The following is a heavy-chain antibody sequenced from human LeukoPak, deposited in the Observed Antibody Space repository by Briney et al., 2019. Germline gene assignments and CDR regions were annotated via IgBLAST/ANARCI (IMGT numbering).Heavy chain of an antibody. CDR2: IYTSGST. Sequence: PSETLSLTCTVSGGSISSYYWSWIRQPAGKGLEWIGRIYTSGSTNYNPSLKSRVTMSVDTSKNQFSLKLSSVTAADTAVYYCARMRYSSGWDLNWFDPWGQGTLVTVSS. V-gene: IGHV4-4*07. D-gene: IGHD6-19*01. CDR3: ARMRYSSGWDLNWFDP. CDR1: GGSISSYY. J-gene: IGHJ5*02.